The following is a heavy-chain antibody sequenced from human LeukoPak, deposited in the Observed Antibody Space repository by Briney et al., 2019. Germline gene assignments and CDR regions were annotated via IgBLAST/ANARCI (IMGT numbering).Heavy chain of an antibody. CDR3: ARDVGGGDTFDY. D-gene: IGHD2-21*02. Sequence: GGSLRLSCAASGFTFSLYTMHWVRQAPGKGLEWVAVISYDGSDKYYADSVKGRFTISRDNSKNTLFLQMNSLRTEDTAVYFCARDVGGGDTFDYWGQGTLVTVSS. V-gene: IGHV3-30*04. CDR1: GFTFSLYT. J-gene: IGHJ4*02. CDR2: ISYDGSDK.